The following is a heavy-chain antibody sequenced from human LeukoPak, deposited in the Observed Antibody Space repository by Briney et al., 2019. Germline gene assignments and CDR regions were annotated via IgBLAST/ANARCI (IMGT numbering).Heavy chain of an antibody. V-gene: IGHV4-34*01. J-gene: IGHJ4*02. CDR3: ARGLVAPAAMDY. CDR2: INHSGST. CDR1: GGSFSGYY. Sequence: SETLSLTCAVYGGSFSGYYWSWIRQPPGKGLEWIGEINHSGSTNYNPSLKSRVTISVDTSKNQFSLKLSSVTAADTAVYYCARGLVAPAAMDYWGQGTLVTVSS. D-gene: IGHD2-2*01.